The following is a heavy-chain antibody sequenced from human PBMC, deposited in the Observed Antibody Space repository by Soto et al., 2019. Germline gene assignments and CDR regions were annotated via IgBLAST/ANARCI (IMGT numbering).Heavy chain of an antibody. D-gene: IGHD1-26*01. Sequence: GALRLSCAASGFIFSSYTMHWVRQAPGKGLEWVGVITYDGSNQYYADSVKGRFTISRDNSRNMLFLQMNSLRPDDTAVYYCARAPSGSYPEFDYWGQGILVTVSS. V-gene: IGHV3-30-3*01. CDR3: ARAPSGSYPEFDY. CDR2: ITYDGSNQ. J-gene: IGHJ4*02. CDR1: GFIFSSYT.